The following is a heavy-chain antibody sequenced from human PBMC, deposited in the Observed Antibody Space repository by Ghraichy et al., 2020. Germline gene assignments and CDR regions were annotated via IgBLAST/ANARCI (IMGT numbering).Heavy chain of an antibody. CDR2: IYTSGST. D-gene: IGHD6-19*01. CDR1: GGSISSYY. V-gene: IGHV4-4*07. J-gene: IGHJ4*02. CDR3: AREVSEWLVPGEYYFDY. Sequence: ESLNISCTVSGGSISSYYWSWIRQPAGKGLEWIGRIYTSGSTNYNPSLKSRVTMSVDTSKNQFSLKLSSVTAADTAVYYCAREVSEWLVPGEYYFDYWGQGTLVTVSS.